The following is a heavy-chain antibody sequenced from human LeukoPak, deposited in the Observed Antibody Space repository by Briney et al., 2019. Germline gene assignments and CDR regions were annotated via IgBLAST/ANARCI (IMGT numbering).Heavy chain of an antibody. CDR3: AKAPYGSGSYYIYYFDY. V-gene: IGHV3-23*01. CDR2: ITDSGDNR. J-gene: IGHJ4*02. Sequence: GGSLRLSCAASGFTFSSYAMNWVRQAPGKGLEWVSVITDSGDNRNHADSVKGRFTISRDNSKNTLFLQMNSLRAEDTAIYYCAKAPYGSGSYYIYYFDYWGQGTLVTVSS. D-gene: IGHD3-10*01. CDR1: GFTFSSYA.